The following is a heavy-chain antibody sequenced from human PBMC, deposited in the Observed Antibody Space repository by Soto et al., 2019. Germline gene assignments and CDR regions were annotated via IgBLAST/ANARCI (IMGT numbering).Heavy chain of an antibody. J-gene: IGHJ5*02. D-gene: IGHD1-1*01. CDR1: GGTFSSYA. CDR3: ATGSYNWNDGGFDP. Sequence: GASVKVSCKASGGTFSSYAISWVRQAPGQGLEWMGGIIPIFGTANYAQKFQGRVTITADESTSTAYMELSSLRSEDTAVYYCATGSYNWNDGGFDPWGQGTLVTVSS. V-gene: IGHV1-69*13. CDR2: IIPIFGTA.